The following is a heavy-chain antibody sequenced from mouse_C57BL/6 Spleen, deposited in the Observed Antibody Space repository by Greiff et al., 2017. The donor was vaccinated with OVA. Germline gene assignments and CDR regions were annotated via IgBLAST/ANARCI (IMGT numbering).Heavy chain of an antibody. Sequence: VQLQESGAELVRPGASVTLSCKASGYTFTDYEMHWVKQTPVHALEWIGAIDPETGGTAYNQKFKGKAILTADKSSSTAYMELRSLTSEDSAVYYCTRSWVDYWGQGTTLTVSS. CDR3: TRSWVDY. CDR1: GYTFTDYE. CDR2: IDPETGGT. D-gene: IGHD4-1*01. J-gene: IGHJ2*01. V-gene: IGHV1-15*01.